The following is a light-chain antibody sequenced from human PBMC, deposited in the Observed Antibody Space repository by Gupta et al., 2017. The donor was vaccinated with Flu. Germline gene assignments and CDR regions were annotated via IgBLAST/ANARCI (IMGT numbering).Light chain of an antibody. CDR3: QHYRDRPPWT. Sequence: ATLSASLGERVTVSCRASQSISNHLAWYQQRPGQPPRLLIYNSYTRATDIPARFSGAGSGTDFTLTIDSLRSEDFAVYYCQHYRDRPPWTFGQGTKVGIK. V-gene: IGKV3-15*01. CDR1: QSISNH. J-gene: IGKJ1*01. CDR2: NSY.